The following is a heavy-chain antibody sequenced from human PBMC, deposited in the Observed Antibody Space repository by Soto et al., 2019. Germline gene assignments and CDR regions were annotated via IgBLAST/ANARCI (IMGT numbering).Heavy chain of an antibody. CDR3: ARVVVVPADYYYGMDV. CDR1: GYSFTSYW. D-gene: IGHD2-2*01. Sequence: GESLKISCKGSGYSFTSYWISWVRQMPGKGLEWMGRIDPSDSYSNYSPSFQGHVTISADKSISTAYLQWSSLKASDTAMYYCARVVVVPADYYYGMDVWGQGTTVTVSS. V-gene: IGHV5-10-1*01. CDR2: IDPSDSYS. J-gene: IGHJ6*02.